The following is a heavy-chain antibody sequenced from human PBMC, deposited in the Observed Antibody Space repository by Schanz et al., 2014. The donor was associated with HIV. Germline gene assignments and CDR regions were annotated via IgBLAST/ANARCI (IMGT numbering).Heavy chain of an antibody. CDR3: ARKGGDGYERLDV. D-gene: IGHD2-21*01. CDR2: MNPHSGNT. J-gene: IGHJ4*02. V-gene: IGHV1-8*01. CDR1: GYTFTSYD. Sequence: QVQLVQSGAEVKKPGASVKVSCKASGYTFTSYDINWVRQATGQGLEWMGWMNPHSGNTGYAQKFQGRVTITADKSTSTAYMELSSLRSEDTAVYYCARKGGDGYERLDVWGQGTLVTVSS.